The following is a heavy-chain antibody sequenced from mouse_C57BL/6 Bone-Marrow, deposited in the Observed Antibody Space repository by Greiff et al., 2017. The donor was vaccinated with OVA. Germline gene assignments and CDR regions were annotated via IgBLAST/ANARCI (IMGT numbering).Heavy chain of an antibody. V-gene: IGHV1-26*01. Sequence: EVQLQQSGPELVKPGASVKISCKASGYTFTDYYMTWVKQSHGKSLEWIGDINPNNGGTSYNQKLKGKATLTVDKSSSTAYMELRSLTSEYAAVDCGARGAYGRRSGYWGQGTTLTVSS. CDR1: GYTFTDYY. D-gene: IGHD1-1*01. CDR2: INPNNGGT. CDR3: ARGAYGRRSGY. J-gene: IGHJ2*01.